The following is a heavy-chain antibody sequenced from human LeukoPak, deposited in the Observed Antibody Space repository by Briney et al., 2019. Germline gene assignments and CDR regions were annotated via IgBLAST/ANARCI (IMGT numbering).Heavy chain of an antibody. Sequence: GRSLRLSYAASRFTFSSYGMHWVRQAPGKGLEWVAVISYDGSTKYYADSVRGRFTISRDNSKNTLYLQMNSLRAEDTAVYYCAKELRDGYNLDSWGQGTLVTVSS. CDR1: RFTFSSYG. J-gene: IGHJ4*02. V-gene: IGHV3-30*18. D-gene: IGHD5-24*01. CDR2: ISYDGSTK. CDR3: AKELRDGYNLDS.